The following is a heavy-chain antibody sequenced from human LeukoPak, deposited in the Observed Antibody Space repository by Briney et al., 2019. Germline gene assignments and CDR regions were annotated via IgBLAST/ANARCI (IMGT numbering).Heavy chain of an antibody. D-gene: IGHD3-10*01. CDR1: GFTFSNAW. CDR2: IKSKTDGGTT. V-gene: IGHV3-15*01. CDR3: TTGFLWFGELLNYYYYYMDV. Sequence: GGSLRLSCAASGFTFSNAWMSWVRQAPGKGLEWVGRIKSKTDGGTTDYAAPVKGRFTISRDDSKSTLYLQMNSLKTEDTAVYYCTTGFLWFGELLNYYYYYMDVWGKGTTVTVSS. J-gene: IGHJ6*03.